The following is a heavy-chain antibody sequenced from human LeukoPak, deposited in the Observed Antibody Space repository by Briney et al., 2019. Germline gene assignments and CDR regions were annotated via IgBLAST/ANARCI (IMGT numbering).Heavy chain of an antibody. Sequence: GESLKISCKGSGYSFTSYWIGWVRQMPGKGLEWMGIIYPGDSDTRYSPSFQGHVTISADKSISTAYLQWSSLKASDTAMYYCARHLGGRYFDWLPYFDYWGQGTLVTVSS. J-gene: IGHJ4*02. V-gene: IGHV5-51*01. CDR2: IYPGDSDT. D-gene: IGHD3-9*01. CDR1: GYSFTSYW. CDR3: ARHLGGRYFDWLPYFDY.